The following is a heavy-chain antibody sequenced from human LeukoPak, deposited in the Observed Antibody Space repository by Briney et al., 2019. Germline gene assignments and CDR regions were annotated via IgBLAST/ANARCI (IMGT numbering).Heavy chain of an antibody. CDR2: ISGSGGGT. D-gene: IGHD3-10*01. Sequence: GGSLRLSCAVSGITLSNYGMSWVRQAPGKWLEWVAGISGSGGGTNYADSVKGRFTISRDNAKNTLYLQMNSLRAEDTAVYFCAKRGVVIRVILVGFHKEAYYFDSWGQGALVTVSS. CDR1: GITLSNYG. V-gene: IGHV3-23*01. J-gene: IGHJ4*02. CDR3: AKRGVVIRVILVGFHKEAYYFDS.